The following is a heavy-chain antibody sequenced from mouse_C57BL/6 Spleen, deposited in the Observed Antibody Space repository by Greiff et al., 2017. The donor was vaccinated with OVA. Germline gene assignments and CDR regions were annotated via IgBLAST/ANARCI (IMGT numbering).Heavy chain of an antibody. CDR2: IDPSDSYT. J-gene: IGHJ2*01. Sequence: QVQLQQPGAELVRPGTSVKLSCKASGYTFTSYWMHWVKQRPGQGLEWIGVIDPSDSYTTYNQKFKGKATLTVDTSSSTAYMQLSSLTSEDSSVYYCARYYGSSYGYYFDYWGQGTTLTVSS. CDR1: GYTFTSYW. V-gene: IGHV1-59*01. CDR3: ARYYGSSYGYYFDY. D-gene: IGHD1-1*01.